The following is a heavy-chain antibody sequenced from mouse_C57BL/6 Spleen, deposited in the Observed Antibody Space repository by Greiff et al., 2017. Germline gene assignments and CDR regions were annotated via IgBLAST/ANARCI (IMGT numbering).Heavy chain of an antibody. CDR3: ARSERYWYFDV. J-gene: IGHJ1*03. CDR2: IYPGDGDT. V-gene: IGHV1-80*01. CDR1: GYAFSSYW. Sequence: QVQLQQSGAELVKPGASVKISCKASGYAFSSYWMNWVKQRPGKGLAWIGQIYPGDGDTNYNGKFKGKATLTADKSSSTAYMQLSSLTSEDSAVYFCARSERYWYFDVWGTGTTVTVAS.